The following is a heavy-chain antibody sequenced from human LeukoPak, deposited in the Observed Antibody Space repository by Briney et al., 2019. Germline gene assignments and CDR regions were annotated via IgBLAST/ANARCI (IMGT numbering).Heavy chain of an antibody. D-gene: IGHD1-26*01. CDR2: IYYSGST. J-gene: IGHJ5*02. CDR1: GGSISSGGYY. CDR3: ARDFHLAGATSRWFDP. Sequence: PSQTLSLTCTVSGGSISSGGYYWSWIRQHPGKGLESIGYIYYSGSTYYNPSLKSRVTLSVDTSKNQFSLKLTSVTAADTALYYCARDFHLAGATSRWFDPWGQGTLVTVSS. V-gene: IGHV4-31*03.